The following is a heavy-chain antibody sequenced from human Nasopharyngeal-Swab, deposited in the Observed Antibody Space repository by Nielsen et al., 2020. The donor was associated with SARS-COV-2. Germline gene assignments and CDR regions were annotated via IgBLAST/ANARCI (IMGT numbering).Heavy chain of an antibody. V-gene: IGHV3-53*01. D-gene: IGHD5-12*01. CDR2: IYSGGNT. CDR1: GFTVSNKY. CDR3: ARLGLPNAFDI. Sequence: GGSLRLSCAASGFTVSNKYMSWVRQAPGKGLEWVPVIYSGGNTYYADSVKGRFTISRDNSKNTLYLQMNSLRAEDTAEYYCARLGLPNAFDIWGQGTMVTVSS. J-gene: IGHJ3*02.